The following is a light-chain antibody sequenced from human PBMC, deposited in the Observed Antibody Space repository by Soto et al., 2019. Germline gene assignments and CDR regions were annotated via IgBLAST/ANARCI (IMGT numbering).Light chain of an antibody. CDR2: EGS. CDR3: CSYAGSSTFYV. V-gene: IGLV2-23*03. Sequence: QSALTQPASVSGSPGQSITISCTGTSSDVGSYNLVSWYQQHPGKAPKLMIYEGSKRPSGVSNRFSGSKSGNTASLTISGLXAEDEADYYCCSYAGSSTFYVFGTGTKVTVL. CDR1: SSDVGSYNL. J-gene: IGLJ1*01.